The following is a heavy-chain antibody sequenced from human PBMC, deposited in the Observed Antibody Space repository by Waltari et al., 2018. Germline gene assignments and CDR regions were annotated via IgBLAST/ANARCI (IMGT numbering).Heavy chain of an antibody. D-gene: IGHD3-10*01. Sequence: QVQLVQSGAEVKKPGSSVKVSCTASGGTFSSYAISWVRQAPGQGLEWMGGIIPILGIANYAQKCQGRVTITADESTSTAYMELSSLRSEDTAVYYCAREIGGTATYGSGSYYYFDYWGQGTLVTVSS. J-gene: IGHJ4*02. CDR1: GGTFSSYA. CDR3: AREIGGTATYGSGSYYYFDY. CDR2: IIPILGIA. V-gene: IGHV1-69*04.